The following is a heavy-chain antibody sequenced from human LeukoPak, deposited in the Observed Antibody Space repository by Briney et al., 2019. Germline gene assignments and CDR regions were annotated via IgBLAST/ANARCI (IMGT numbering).Heavy chain of an antibody. CDR3: ARALYGSVTLDY. CDR1: GGSISSGDYY. Sequence: ETSETLSLTCTVSGGSISSGDYYWSWIRQPPGKGLEWIGYIYYSGSTYYNPSLKSRVTISVDTSKNQFSLKLSSVTAADMAVYYCARALYGSVTLDYWGQGTLVTVSS. CDR2: IYYSGST. V-gene: IGHV4-30-4*01. D-gene: IGHD3-10*01. J-gene: IGHJ4*02.